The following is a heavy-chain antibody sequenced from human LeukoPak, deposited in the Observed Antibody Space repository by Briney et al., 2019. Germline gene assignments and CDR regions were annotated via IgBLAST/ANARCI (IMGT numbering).Heavy chain of an antibody. CDR2: VHLSGAT. V-gene: IGHV4-4*02. CDR3: TRESGAFSPFGF. Sequence: SETLSLTCAVSGGSIKTTNWWRWVRQPPGKGLEWIGEVHLSGATNYNPSLESRVSMSIDTSKNQMSLKLTSVTAADTAIYFCTRESGAFSPFGFWGQGTLVTVSS. J-gene: IGHJ4*02. CDR1: GGSIKTTNW. D-gene: IGHD1-26*01.